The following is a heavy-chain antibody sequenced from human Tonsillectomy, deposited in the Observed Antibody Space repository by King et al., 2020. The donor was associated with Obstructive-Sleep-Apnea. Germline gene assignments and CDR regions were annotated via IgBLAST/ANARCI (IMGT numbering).Heavy chain of an antibody. V-gene: IGHV4-59*08. Sequence: QLQESGPGLVKPSETLSLTCTVSGASISSYYWSWIRQPPGKGLEWIGYIYYSGSTNYNPSLKSRVTISVDTSKSQFSLRLSSVTAADTAVYYCARHGRDRYCSPRSCYVDYFDYWGQGTLVTVSS. J-gene: IGHJ4*02. CDR2: IYYSGST. D-gene: IGHD2-2*01. CDR1: GASISSYY. CDR3: ARHGRDRYCSPRSCYVDYFDY.